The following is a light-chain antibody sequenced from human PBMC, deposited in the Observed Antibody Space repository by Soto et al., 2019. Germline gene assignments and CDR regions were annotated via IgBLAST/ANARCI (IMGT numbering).Light chain of an antibody. CDR3: SSYTSTNSWV. Sequence: QSVLTQSASVSGSPGQSITISCTGTSSDVGGYNYVYWYQQHPGKAPKLIIYDVSNRPSGVSTRFSGSKSGNTASLTISGLQAEDEADYSCSSYTSTNSWVFGGRTKLTVL. CDR2: DVS. J-gene: IGLJ3*02. CDR1: SSDVGGYNY. V-gene: IGLV2-14*01.